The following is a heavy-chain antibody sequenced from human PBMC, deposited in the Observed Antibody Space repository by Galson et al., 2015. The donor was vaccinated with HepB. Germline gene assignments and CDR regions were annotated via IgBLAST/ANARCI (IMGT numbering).Heavy chain of an antibody. CDR2: ISSSSSYI. CDR3: ARDNDYYGSGNCFDY. D-gene: IGHD3-10*01. Sequence: SLRLSCAASGFTFSSYAMSWVRQAPGKGLEWVSDISSSSSYIYYADSVKGRFTISRDNAKNSLYLQMTSLRAEDTAVYYCARDNDYYGSGNCFDYWGQGTLVTVSS. V-gene: IGHV3-21*01. CDR1: GFTFSSYA. J-gene: IGHJ4*02.